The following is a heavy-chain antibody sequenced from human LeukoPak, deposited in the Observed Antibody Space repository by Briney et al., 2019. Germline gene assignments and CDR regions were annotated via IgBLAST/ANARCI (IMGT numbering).Heavy chain of an antibody. Sequence: GGSLRLSCAASGFTFSSYAMSWVRQAPGKGLEWVSAISGSGGSTYYADSVKGRFTISRDNSKNTLYLQMNSLRAEDTAVYYCATYYYDSSGYSVGFDYWGQGTLVTVSS. CDR3: ATYYYDSSGYSVGFDY. CDR2: ISGSGGST. D-gene: IGHD3-22*01. J-gene: IGHJ4*02. V-gene: IGHV3-23*01. CDR1: GFTFSSYA.